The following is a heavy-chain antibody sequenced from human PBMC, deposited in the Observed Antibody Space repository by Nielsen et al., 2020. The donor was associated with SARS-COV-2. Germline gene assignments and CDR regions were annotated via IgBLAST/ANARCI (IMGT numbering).Heavy chain of an antibody. CDR2: IYYSGST. CDR1: GDFLNNGGYY. D-gene: IGHD3-9*01. CDR3: ARAQFVLTGYYYFDY. J-gene: IGHJ4*02. V-gene: IGHV4-30-4*01. Sequence: LRLSCTVSGDFLNNGGYYLSWIRHSPGKCLVRIGYIYYSGSTYYNPSLKSRVTISLDMSKNQFSLKLTSVTAADTAVYSCARAQFVLTGYYYFDYWGQGTLVTVSS.